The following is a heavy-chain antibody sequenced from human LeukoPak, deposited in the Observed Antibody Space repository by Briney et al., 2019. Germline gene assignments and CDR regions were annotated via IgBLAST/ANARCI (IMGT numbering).Heavy chain of an antibody. V-gene: IGHV3-30-3*01. J-gene: IGHJ4*02. CDR1: GFTLRSYA. D-gene: IGHD6-6*01. CDR2: ISYDGSNK. CDR3: ASSSSEIDY. Sequence: GGALRLSFAASGFTLRSYAMHWGRQAPGKGLEWVAVISYDGSNKYYADSVKGRFTISRDNSKNTLYLQMNSLRAEDTAVYYCASSSSEIDYWGQGTLVTVSS.